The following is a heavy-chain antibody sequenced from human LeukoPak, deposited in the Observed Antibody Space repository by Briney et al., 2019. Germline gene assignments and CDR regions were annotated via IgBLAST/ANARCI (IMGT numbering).Heavy chain of an antibody. CDR3: ANNLLGSESFLWYSDV. CDR2: ISASGGGT. CDR1: GFPFSSGD. D-gene: IGHD2/OR15-2a*01. J-gene: IGHJ2*01. Sequence: PGGSLTLTCAVSGFPFSSGDSNWVRQAPGKGLEWVSSISASGGGTVYADSVKGRVTISRANSKNTLYLQIHFLRAEDTAVYSCANNLLGSESFLWYSDVWGRRCLVTVSS. V-gene: IGHV3-23*01.